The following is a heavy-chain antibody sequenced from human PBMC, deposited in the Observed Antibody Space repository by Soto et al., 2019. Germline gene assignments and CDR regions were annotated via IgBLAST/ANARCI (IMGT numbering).Heavy chain of an antibody. D-gene: IGHD3-22*01. CDR1: GYTFTSYG. CDR3: ARTLGYDSSGYLSDAFDI. CDR2: ISAYNGNT. V-gene: IGHV1-18*01. Sequence: QVQLVQSGAEVKKPGASVKVSCKASGYTFTSYGISWVRQAPGQGLEWMGWISAYNGNTNYAQKLQGRVTMTTDTSTSTAYMELRSLRSDDTAVYYCARTLGYDSSGYLSDAFDIWGQGTMVTVSS. J-gene: IGHJ3*02.